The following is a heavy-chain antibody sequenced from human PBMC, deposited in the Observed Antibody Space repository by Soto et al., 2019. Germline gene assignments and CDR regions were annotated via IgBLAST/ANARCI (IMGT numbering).Heavy chain of an antibody. Sequence: ASVKVSCKASGYTFTSYYLHWARQAPGQGLEWMGIINPSGGSTSYAQTFQGRVTMTRDTSTSTVYMELSSLISEDTAVYYCARERLRYFDWSPGMDVWGQGTTVTVSS. CDR3: ARERLRYFDWSPGMDV. CDR1: GYTFTSYY. V-gene: IGHV1-46*01. CDR2: INPSGGST. D-gene: IGHD3-9*01. J-gene: IGHJ6*02.